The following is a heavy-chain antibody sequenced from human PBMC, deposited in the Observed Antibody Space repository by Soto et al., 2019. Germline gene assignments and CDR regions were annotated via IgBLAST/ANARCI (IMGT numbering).Heavy chain of an antibody. D-gene: IGHD3-22*01. J-gene: IGHJ4*02. Sequence: ASVKVSCKASGYTFTNYGLSWVRQAPGQGLEWMRFISVSNGNTNYAQKLQGRVTMTTDTSTSTAYMELRSLRSDDTAVYYCARESLYYYDSSGSNDYWGQGTLVTVSS. V-gene: IGHV1-18*01. CDR3: ARESLYYYDSSGSNDY. CDR1: GYTFTNYG. CDR2: ISVSNGNT.